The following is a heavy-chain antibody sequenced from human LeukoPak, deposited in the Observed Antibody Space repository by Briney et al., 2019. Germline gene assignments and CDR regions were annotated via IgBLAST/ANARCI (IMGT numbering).Heavy chain of an antibody. Sequence: GGSLRLSCAASGFTFSGSAMHWVRQASGKGLEWVGRIRSKAHSYATAYAASVKGRFTISRDDSKNTAYLQMNSLKIEDTAVYYCSRADLDSSSYSSGTYFDYWGQGTLVTVSS. CDR2: IRSKAHSYAT. CDR3: SRADLDSSSYSSGTYFDY. J-gene: IGHJ4*02. V-gene: IGHV3-73*01. CDR1: GFTFSGSA. D-gene: IGHD3-22*01.